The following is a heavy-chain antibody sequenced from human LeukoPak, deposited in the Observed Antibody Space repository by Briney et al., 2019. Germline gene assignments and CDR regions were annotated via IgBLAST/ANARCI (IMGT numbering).Heavy chain of an antibody. CDR2: IIPIFGTA. CDR1: GGTFSSYA. Sequence: GASVKVSCKASGGTFSSYAISWVRQAPGQGLEWMGRIIPIFGTANYAQKLQGRVTMTTDTSTSTAYMELRSLRSDDTAVYYCARDSCSSTSCYRPDAFDIWGQGTMVTVSS. CDR3: ARDSCSSTSCYRPDAFDI. V-gene: IGHV1-69*05. J-gene: IGHJ3*02. D-gene: IGHD2-2*01.